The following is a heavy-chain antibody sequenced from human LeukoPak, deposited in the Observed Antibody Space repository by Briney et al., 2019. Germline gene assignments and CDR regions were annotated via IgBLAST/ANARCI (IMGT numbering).Heavy chain of an antibody. CDR1: GFTFSSYS. D-gene: IGHD3-10*01. J-gene: IGHJ4*02. CDR2: ISSSSSTI. V-gene: IGHV3-48*01. CDR3: ASSGLVYANNYGSGSQLDY. Sequence: GGSLRLSCAASGFTFSSYSMNWVRQAPGKGLEWVSYISSSSSTIYYADSVKGRFTISRDNAKNSLYLQMNSLRAEDTAVYYCASSGLVYANNYGSGSQLDYWGQGTLVTVSS.